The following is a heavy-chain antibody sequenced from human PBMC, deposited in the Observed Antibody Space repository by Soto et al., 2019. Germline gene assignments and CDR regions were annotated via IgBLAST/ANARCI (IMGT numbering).Heavy chain of an antibody. CDR3: ARDIQAPYDY. CDR2: MKQDGNKK. CDR1: GFTFSNFS. D-gene: IGHD5-18*01. V-gene: IGHV3-7*01. Sequence: PGGSLRLSCAASGFTFSNFSMNWVRQAPGKGLEWVANMKQDGNKKNYVDSVKGRFSISRDNAKNSLYLQMNSLRAEDTAVYYCARDIQAPYDYWGQGTLVTVSS. J-gene: IGHJ4*02.